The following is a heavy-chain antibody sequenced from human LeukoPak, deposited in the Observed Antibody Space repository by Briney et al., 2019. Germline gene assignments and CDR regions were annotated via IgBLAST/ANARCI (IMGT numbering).Heavy chain of an antibody. V-gene: IGHV3-21*01. CDR2: ISSSSTYI. Sequence: PGGSLRLSCAASEFTFSSYTMNWVRQAPGEGLEWVSSISSSSTYIYYADSVKGRFTISRDNAKNSLFLQMNSLRAEDTAVYYCARDHWFDPWGQGTLVTVSS. CDR3: ARDHWFDP. J-gene: IGHJ5*02. CDR1: EFTFSSYT.